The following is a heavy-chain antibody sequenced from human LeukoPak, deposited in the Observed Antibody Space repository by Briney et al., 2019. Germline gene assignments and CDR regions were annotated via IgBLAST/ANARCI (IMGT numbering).Heavy chain of an antibody. V-gene: IGHV1-2*02. CDR1: GYTFTGYY. CDR3: ARNVDTSINY. Sequence: ASVKVSCKASGYTFTGYYMHWVRQAPGQGLEWMGWINPNSGGTNYAQKFQGRVTMTRDTSTSTVYMELSSLRSEDTAVYYCARNVDTSINYWGQGTLVTVSS. CDR2: INPNSGGT. D-gene: IGHD5-18*01. J-gene: IGHJ4*02.